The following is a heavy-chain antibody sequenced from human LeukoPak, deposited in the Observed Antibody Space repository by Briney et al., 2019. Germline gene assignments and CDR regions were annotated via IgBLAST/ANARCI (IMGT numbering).Heavy chain of an antibody. D-gene: IGHD6-19*01. CDR2: IKPDGSGK. Sequence: GGSLRLSCAASGFIFSSYWMSWVRQAPGKGLEWVGNIKPDGSGKYYMDSVKGRFTISRDNAKKSLYLQINILTAEDTAIYYCTTTLNIALAGYIWGQGTMVTVSS. CDR3: TTTLNIALAGYI. J-gene: IGHJ3*02. V-gene: IGHV3-7*01. CDR1: GFIFSSYW.